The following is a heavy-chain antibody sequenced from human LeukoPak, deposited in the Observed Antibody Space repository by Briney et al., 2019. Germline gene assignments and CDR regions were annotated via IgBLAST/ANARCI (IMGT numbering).Heavy chain of an antibody. V-gene: IGHV4-34*01. CDR2: INHSGST. CDR1: GGSFSGYY. Sequence: PSETLSLTCAVYGGSFSGYYWSWIRQPPGKGLEWIGEINHSGSTNYNPSLKSRVTISVDTSKNQFSLKLSSVTAADTAVYYCARAVGYCSSTSCYGLDWFDPWGQGTLVTVSS. J-gene: IGHJ5*02. D-gene: IGHD2-2*01. CDR3: ARAVGYCSSTSCYGLDWFDP.